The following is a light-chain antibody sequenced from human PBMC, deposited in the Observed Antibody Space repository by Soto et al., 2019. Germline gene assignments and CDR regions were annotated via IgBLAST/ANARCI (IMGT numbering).Light chain of an antibody. J-gene: IGLJ3*02. CDR3: SSFASINTRV. CDR2: EVT. CDR1: SSDVGAYNY. V-gene: IGLV2-8*01. Sequence: QSALTQPPSASGSPGQSVTISCTGTSSDVGAYNYVSWYQQHAGKAPKLVIYEVTKRPSGVPDRFSGSKSANTASLTVSGLQAEEEADSYCSSFASINTRVFGGGTQLTVL.